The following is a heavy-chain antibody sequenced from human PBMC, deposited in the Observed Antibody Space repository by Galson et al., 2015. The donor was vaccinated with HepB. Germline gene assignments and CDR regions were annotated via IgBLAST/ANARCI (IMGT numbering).Heavy chain of an antibody. Sequence: SLRLSCAASGFTFSSYVMSWVRQAPGKGLEWVSGISGSGGSTYHADSVKGRFTISRDNSKNTPYLQMNSLRVEDTAVYYCAKAVTGSSVPGYWGQGTLVTVSS. CDR2: ISGSGGST. CDR3: AKAVTGSSVPGY. D-gene: IGHD3-10*01. J-gene: IGHJ4*02. V-gene: IGHV3-23*01. CDR1: GFTFSSYV.